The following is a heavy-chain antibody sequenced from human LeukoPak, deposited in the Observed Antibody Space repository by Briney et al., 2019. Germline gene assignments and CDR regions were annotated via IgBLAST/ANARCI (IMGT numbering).Heavy chain of an antibody. CDR2: IKEDGSEK. D-gene: IGHD3-10*01. CDR1: GFTFSTYW. Sequence: SGGSLRLSCAASGFTFSTYWMTWVRQAPGKGLEWVANIKEDGSEKHYVDSVKGRFTIPRDNAKNSLYLQMDSLRVEDTAVYYCASGGHVDYCGQGTLVTVSS. V-gene: IGHV3-7*01. CDR3: ASGGHVDY. J-gene: IGHJ4*02.